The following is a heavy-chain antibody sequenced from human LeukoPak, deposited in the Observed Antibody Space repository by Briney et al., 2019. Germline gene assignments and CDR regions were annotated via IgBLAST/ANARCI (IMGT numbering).Heavy chain of an antibody. CDR2: ISGSGGST. J-gene: IGHJ4*02. D-gene: IGHD3-22*01. Sequence: PGGSLRLSCAASGFTFSSYAMSWVRQAPGKGLEWVSAISGSGGSTYYADSVKGRFTISRDNSKNTLYLQMNSLRAEDTAVYYCARDPTYYDSSGYYWDYWGQGTLVTVSS. CDR1: GFTFSSYA. V-gene: IGHV3-23*01. CDR3: ARDPTYYDSSGYYWDY.